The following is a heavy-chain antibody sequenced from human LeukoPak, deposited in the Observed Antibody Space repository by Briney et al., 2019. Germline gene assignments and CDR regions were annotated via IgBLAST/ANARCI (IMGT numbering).Heavy chain of an antibody. V-gene: IGHV3-13*01. CDR3: ARDKGSSYLSSFDY. CDR2: IGTAGDT. D-gene: IGHD6-6*01. CDR1: GFTFSSYD. Sequence: GGSLRLSCAASGFTFSSYDMHWVRQATGKGLEWVSAIGTAGDTYYPGSVKGRFTISRDNSKNTVYLQMNSLRAEDTATYYCARDKGSSYLSSFDYWGQGALVTVSS. J-gene: IGHJ4*02.